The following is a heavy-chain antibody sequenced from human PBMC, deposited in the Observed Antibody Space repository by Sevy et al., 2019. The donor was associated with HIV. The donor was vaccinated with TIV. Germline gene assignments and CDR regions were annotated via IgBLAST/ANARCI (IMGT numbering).Heavy chain of an antibody. J-gene: IGHJ4*02. CDR2: ISSSSKYI. CDR3: ARDPAIAAAVTFDN. Sequence: GGSLRLSCAGSGFDVSNNYMSWVRQAPGKGLEWVSSISSSSKYIYYADSVKGRFTISRDNAKNSLYLQMNSLRAEDTAVYYCARDPAIAAAVTFDNWGQGTLVTVSS. CDR1: GFDVSNNY. V-gene: IGHV3-21*01. D-gene: IGHD6-13*01.